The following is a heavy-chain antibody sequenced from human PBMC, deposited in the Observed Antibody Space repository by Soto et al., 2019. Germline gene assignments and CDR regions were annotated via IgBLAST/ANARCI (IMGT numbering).Heavy chain of an antibody. CDR2: IYPGDSDT. CDR3: ARHDNTEYESGAHFYGDY. J-gene: IGHJ4*02. D-gene: IGHD3-22*01. CDR1: GYSFRNYW. Sequence: PGESLKISCEGSGYSFRNYWIGWVRQVPGTGLEWVGIIYPGDSDTIYNPSFQGHVIISADKSINTAYLQWNSLKASDTAIYYCARHDNTEYESGAHFYGDYWGQGPQVTVSS. V-gene: IGHV5-51*01.